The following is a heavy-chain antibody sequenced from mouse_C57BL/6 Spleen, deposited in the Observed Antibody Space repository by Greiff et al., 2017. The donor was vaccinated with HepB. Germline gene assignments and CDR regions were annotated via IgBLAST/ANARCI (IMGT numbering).Heavy chain of an antibody. CDR2: ISSGSSTI. D-gene: IGHD1-1*01. J-gene: IGHJ1*03. CDR3: AGSPITTVPYWYFDV. V-gene: IGHV5-17*01. Sequence: EWVAYISSGSSTIYYADTVKGRFTISRDNAKNTLFLQMTSLRSEDTAMYYCAGSPITTVPYWYFDVWGTGTTVTVSS.